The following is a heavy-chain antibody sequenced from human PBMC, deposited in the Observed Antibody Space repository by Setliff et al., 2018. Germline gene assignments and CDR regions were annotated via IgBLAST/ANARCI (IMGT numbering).Heavy chain of an antibody. J-gene: IGHJ5*02. CDR2: FDPEDGET. Sequence: ASVKVSCKVSGYTLTELSMHWVRQAPGKGLEWMGGFDPEDGETIYAQKFQGRVTMTEDTSTDTAYMELSSLRSEDTAVYYCATGHVLRFLEGTEDYNHRFDPWGQGTLVTVSS. V-gene: IGHV1-24*01. CDR1: GYTLTELS. D-gene: IGHD3-3*01. CDR3: ATGHVLRFLEGTEDYNHRFDP.